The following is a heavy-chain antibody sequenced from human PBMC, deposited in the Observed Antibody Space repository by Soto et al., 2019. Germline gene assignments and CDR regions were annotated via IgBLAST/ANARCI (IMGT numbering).Heavy chain of an antibody. V-gene: IGHV4-30-2*06. D-gene: IGHD6-13*01. Sequence: PSETLSLTCAVSGGSISSGGYSWSWIRQSPGKGLEWIGYIYHSGSTYYNPSLKSRVTISVDRSKNQFSLKLSSVTAADTAVYYCARAAIAAAGINWFDPWGQGTLVTVSS. CDR1: GGSISSGGYS. CDR2: IYHSGST. J-gene: IGHJ5*02. CDR3: ARAAIAAAGINWFDP.